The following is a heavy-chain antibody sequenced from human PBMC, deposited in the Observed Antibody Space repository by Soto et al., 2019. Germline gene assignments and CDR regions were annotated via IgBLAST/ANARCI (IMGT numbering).Heavy chain of an antibody. CDR2: ISGYNCNT. J-gene: IGHJ6*02. D-gene: IGHD6-19*01. CDR3: SRFIMVGGWFDPNYYHGMDV. V-gene: IGHV1-18*01. Sequence: QVQLVQSGAEVKKPGASVTVSCKTSGYTFSNYGINWVRQAPGQGLEWMGWISGYNCNTNYAQPVQGRVTMTTDTSTGTVYMALRSLKSDDTAIYYCSRFIMVGGWFDPNYYHGMDVWGQGTTVTVSS. CDR1: GYTFSNYG.